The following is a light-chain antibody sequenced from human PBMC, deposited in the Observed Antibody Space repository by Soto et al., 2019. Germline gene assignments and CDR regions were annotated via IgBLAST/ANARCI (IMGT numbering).Light chain of an antibody. CDR1: QSVSMNY. CDR2: GAS. J-gene: IGKJ2*01. V-gene: IGKV3-20*01. Sequence: EIVLTQSPGTLSLSPGERATLSCRASQSVSMNYLAWYQQKPGQAPRLLIYGASSRATGIPDRFSGSGSGTDFTLTISRQDPEDFAVYYCQQYGSSPWTFGQGTKLEIK. CDR3: QQYGSSPWT.